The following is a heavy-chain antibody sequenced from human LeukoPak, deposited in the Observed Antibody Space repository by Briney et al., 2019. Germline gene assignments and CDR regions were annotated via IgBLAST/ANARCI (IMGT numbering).Heavy chain of an antibody. J-gene: IGHJ4*02. CDR3: ARSRSSGWHDF. D-gene: IGHD6-19*01. Sequence: GASVKVSCKASGYTFTSYYMHWVRQAPGQGLEWMGIINPSGGSTTFAQKFQGRVTMTRDASTSTVHLELSSLRSEDTAVYYCARSRSSGWHDFWGQGTLVIVSS. V-gene: IGHV1-46*01. CDR2: INPSGGST. CDR1: GYTFTSYY.